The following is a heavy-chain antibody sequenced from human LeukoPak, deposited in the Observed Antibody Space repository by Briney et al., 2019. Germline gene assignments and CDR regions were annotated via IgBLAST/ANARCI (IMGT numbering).Heavy chain of an antibody. CDR2: INPNSGGT. CDR3: AKEGDGYHP. CDR1: GYSFTGYY. V-gene: IGHV1-2*02. D-gene: IGHD5-24*01. J-gene: IGHJ5*02. Sequence: ASVKVSCKTSGYSFTGYYMHWVRQAPGQGLEWMGWINPNSGGTNYAQKFRGRVTMTRDTSISTAYMELSRLTSDDTAVYYCAKEGDGYHPWGQGTLVTVSS.